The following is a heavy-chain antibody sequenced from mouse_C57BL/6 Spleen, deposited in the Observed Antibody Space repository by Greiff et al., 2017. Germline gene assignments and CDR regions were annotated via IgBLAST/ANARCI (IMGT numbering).Heavy chain of an antibody. CDR2: IYPGSGNT. CDR1: GYSFTSYY. V-gene: IGHV1-66*01. CDR3: AGYSYYFDY. J-gene: IGHJ2*01. Sequence: QVHVKQSGPELVKPGASVKISCKASGYSFTSYYIHWVKQRPGQGLEWIGWIYPGSGNTKYNEKFKGKATLTADTSSSTAYMQLSSLTSEDSAVYYCAGYSYYFDYWGQGTTLTVSS. D-gene: IGHD2-3*01.